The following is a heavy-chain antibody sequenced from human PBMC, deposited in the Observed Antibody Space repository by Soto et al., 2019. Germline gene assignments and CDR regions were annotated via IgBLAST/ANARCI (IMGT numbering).Heavy chain of an antibody. D-gene: IGHD3-10*02. Sequence: QVQLVESGGGVFQPWRSLRLSCTVSGFSFGQYAMHYVRHATGKTLEWVTAISTDGGIVYYLDSVKGRFTVSRDNYRNTLYLPMESLRPDETAMYYCARDVRRCASTHCGAWGQGTLVTVAS. J-gene: IGHJ4*02. CDR2: ISTDGGIV. V-gene: IGHV3-30-3*01. CDR1: GFSFGQYA. CDR3: ARDVRRCASTHCGA.